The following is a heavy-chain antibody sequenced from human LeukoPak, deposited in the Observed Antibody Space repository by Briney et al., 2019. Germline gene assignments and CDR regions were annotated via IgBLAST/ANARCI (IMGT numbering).Heavy chain of an antibody. J-gene: IGHJ4*02. CDR1: GYTFTVYY. V-gene: IGHV1-2*02. Sequence: ASVKVSCKASGYTFTVYYMHWVRQAHGQGLEWMGWINANSGGTNYVQKFQGRVTMTRDTSISTAYMELSRLRSDDTAVYYCARSSRYDIWTGYPYWGQGTLVTVSP. CDR3: ARSSRYDIWTGYPY. D-gene: IGHD3-9*01. CDR2: INANSGGT.